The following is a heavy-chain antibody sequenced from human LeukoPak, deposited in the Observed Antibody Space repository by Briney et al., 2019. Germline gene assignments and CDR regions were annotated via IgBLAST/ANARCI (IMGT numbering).Heavy chain of an antibody. V-gene: IGHV1-69*05. J-gene: IGHJ5*02. CDR1: GGTFSSYA. CDR2: IIPIFGTA. D-gene: IGHD4-11*01. CDR3: ARSGVGDYSNAFDP. Sequence: SVKVSCKASGGTFSSYAISWVRQAPGQGLEWMGGIIPIFGTANYAQKFQGRVTITTDVSTSTAYMELSSLRSEDTAVYYCARSGVGDYSNAFDPWGQGTLVTVSS.